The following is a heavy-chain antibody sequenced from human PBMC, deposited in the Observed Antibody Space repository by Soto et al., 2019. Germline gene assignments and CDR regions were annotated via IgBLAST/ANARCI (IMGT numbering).Heavy chain of an antibody. V-gene: IGHV3-15*01. J-gene: IGHJ4*02. D-gene: IGHD5-18*01. Sequence: EVQLVESGGGLVKPGGSLRLSCAASGFTFSNAWMSWVRQAPGKGLEWVDRIKSKTDGGTTDYAAPVKGRFTISRDDSKNTLYLQMNSLKTEDTAVYYCTTSGSYGYSVADYWGQGTLVTVSS. CDR3: TTSGSYGYSVADY. CDR2: IKSKTDGGTT. CDR1: GFTFSNAW.